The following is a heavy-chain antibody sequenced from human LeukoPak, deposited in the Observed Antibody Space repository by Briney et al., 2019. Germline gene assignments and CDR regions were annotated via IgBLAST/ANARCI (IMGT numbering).Heavy chain of an antibody. Sequence: GGSLRLSCAASGFTFTTYEMNWVRQAPGKGLEWISYISPGGGDTIYYADSVKGRFTISRDNAKNSVYLQMKSLRGEDTAVYYCARKTFGTVYFDYWGQGNLVTVSS. D-gene: IGHD1-1*01. V-gene: IGHV3-48*03. CDR1: GFTFTTYE. CDR3: ARKTFGTVYFDY. J-gene: IGHJ4*02. CDR2: ISPGGGDTI.